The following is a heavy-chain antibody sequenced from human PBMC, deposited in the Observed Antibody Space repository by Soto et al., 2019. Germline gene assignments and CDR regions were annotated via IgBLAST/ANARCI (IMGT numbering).Heavy chain of an antibody. D-gene: IGHD5-12*01. CDR3: ARDKDRLQLGGNYYYILDV. CDR2: IMPSFRTP. V-gene: IGHV1-69*12. Sequence: QVQLAQSGAEVKKPGSSVKVSCKASGGSFSNAAISWVRQAPGQWLEWMGGIMPSFRTPDYAQKFQGRFTITADESTSTAYWELSGLRSDDTAIYYCARDKDRLQLGGNYYYILDVWGQGTTVTVSS. J-gene: IGHJ6*02. CDR1: GGSFSNAA.